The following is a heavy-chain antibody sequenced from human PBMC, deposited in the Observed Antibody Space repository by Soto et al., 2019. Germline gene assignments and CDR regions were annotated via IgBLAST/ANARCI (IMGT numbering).Heavy chain of an antibody. CDR2: FYPGDSTS. Sequence: GESLKISCKTSGYSFISYWVAWVRQKPGKGLEWMGTFYPGDSTSTYSPSFQGQVTISVDKSISTAYLHLSSLKAADTAMYYCARIIGYCRNNDCSWTFDIWGQGTTVTVSS. CDR1: GYSFISYW. CDR3: ARIIGYCRNNDCSWTFDI. D-gene: IGHD2-2*03. V-gene: IGHV5-51*01. J-gene: IGHJ3*02.